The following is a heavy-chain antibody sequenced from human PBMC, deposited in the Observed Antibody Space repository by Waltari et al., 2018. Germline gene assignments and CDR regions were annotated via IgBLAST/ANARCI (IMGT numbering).Heavy chain of an antibody. CDR1: GYRFTSYW. V-gene: IGHV5-51*01. J-gene: IGHJ6*02. CDR3: AIQPPQGQLGSYFYSGMDV. Sequence: EVQLVQSGAEVTKPGESLKISCRGSGYRFTSYWIGWVRQMPGKGVSWMGISYVGDSETRYSPSFQGHVTSSADKSISTADLQWSRLKTSDTATYYCAIQPPQGQLGSYFYSGMDVWGQGTTVTVSS. CDR2: SYVGDSET. D-gene: IGHD3-16*01.